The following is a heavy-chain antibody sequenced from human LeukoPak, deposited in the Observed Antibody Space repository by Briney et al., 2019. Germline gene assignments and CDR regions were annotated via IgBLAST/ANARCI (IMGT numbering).Heavy chain of an antibody. CDR3: TTDPVGLLEWLFIP. CDR2: IKSKTDGGTT. CDR1: GFIFSNAW. Sequence: GGSLRLSCAASGFIFSNAWMSWVRQGPGKGLEWVGRIKSKTDGGTTDYAAPVKGRFTISRDDSKNTLYLQMNSLKTEDTAVYYCTTDPVGLLEWLFIPWRQGTLVTVSS. V-gene: IGHV3-15*01. D-gene: IGHD3-3*01. J-gene: IGHJ5*02.